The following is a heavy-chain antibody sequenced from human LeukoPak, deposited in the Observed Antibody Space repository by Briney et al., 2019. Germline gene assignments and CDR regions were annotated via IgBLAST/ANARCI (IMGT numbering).Heavy chain of an antibody. D-gene: IGHD2-21*01. CDR1: GFPFSSYS. CDR3: ARDRDWGDAFDI. V-gene: IGHV3-21*01. Sequence: PGGSLRLSCAASGFPFSSYSMNWVRQAPGKGLEWVPSISSSSSYIYYADSVEGRFTISRDNSKNTLYLQMNSLRAEDTAVYYCARDRDWGDAFDIWGQGTMVTVSS. CDR2: ISSSSSYI. J-gene: IGHJ3*02.